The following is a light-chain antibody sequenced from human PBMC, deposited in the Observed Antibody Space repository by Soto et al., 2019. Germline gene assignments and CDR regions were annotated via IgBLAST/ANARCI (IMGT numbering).Light chain of an antibody. CDR2: AAS. V-gene: IGKV1-39*01. Sequence: DIQMTQSPSSLSASEGDRVTITCRASQSISNYLNWYQQKPGKAPKLLIYAASSLQPGVPSRFSGSGSGTDFTLTISSLQPEDFATYYCQQSYSTPYTFGQGTKLEIK. CDR3: QQSYSTPYT. CDR1: QSISNY. J-gene: IGKJ2*01.